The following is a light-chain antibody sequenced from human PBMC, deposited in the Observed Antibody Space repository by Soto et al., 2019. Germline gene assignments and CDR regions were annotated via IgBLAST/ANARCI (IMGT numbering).Light chain of an antibody. CDR3: HQANSFPIT. Sequence: DIQMTQSPSSVSASVGDRVTITCRASLDISTWLAWYQQKPGKTPNLLVHSASTLHSGVPSRFSGSGSGTDFTLTISGLHPEDFATYYCHQANSFPITFGQGTRLEIK. V-gene: IGKV1D-12*01. CDR1: LDISTW. J-gene: IGKJ5*01. CDR2: SAS.